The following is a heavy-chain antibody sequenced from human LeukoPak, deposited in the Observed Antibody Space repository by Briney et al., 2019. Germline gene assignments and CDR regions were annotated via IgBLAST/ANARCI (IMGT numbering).Heavy chain of an antibody. CDR2: INHSGST. D-gene: IGHD2-15*01. Sequence: PSETLSLTCVVYGGSFSGYYWSWIRQPPGKGLEWIGEINHSGSTNYNPSLKSRVTISVDTSKNQFSLKLSSVTAADTAVYYCARSGGTSARVNAFDIWGQGTMVTVSS. V-gene: IGHV4-34*01. CDR3: ARSGGTSARVNAFDI. CDR1: GGSFSGYY. J-gene: IGHJ3*02.